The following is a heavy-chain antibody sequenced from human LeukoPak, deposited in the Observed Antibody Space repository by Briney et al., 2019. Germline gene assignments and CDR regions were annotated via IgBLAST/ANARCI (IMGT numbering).Heavy chain of an antibody. CDR1: GYTFTSYG. Sequence: GASVKVSCKASGYTFTSYGISWVRQAPGQGLEWMGRINPNSGGTNYAQKFQGRVTMTRDTSISTAYMELSRLRSDDTAVYYCARDLERYFDWLPSSWGQGTLVTVSS. CDR3: ARDLERYFDWLPSS. V-gene: IGHV1-2*06. J-gene: IGHJ4*02. CDR2: INPNSGGT. D-gene: IGHD3-9*01.